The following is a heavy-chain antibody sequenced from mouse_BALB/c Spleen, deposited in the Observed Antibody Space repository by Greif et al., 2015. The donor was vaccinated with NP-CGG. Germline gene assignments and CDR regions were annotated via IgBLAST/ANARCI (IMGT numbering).Heavy chain of an antibody. V-gene: IGHV1-54*03. Sequence: QVQLQQSGAELVRPGASVKVSCKASGYAFTNYLIEWVKQRPGQGLEWIGVINPGSGGTNYNEKFKGKATLTADKSSSTAYMQLSSLTSDDSAVYFCARVYYYGSSSYAMDYWGQGTSVTVSS. CDR1: GYAFTNYL. CDR2: INPGSGGT. D-gene: IGHD1-1*01. CDR3: ARVYYYGSSSYAMDY. J-gene: IGHJ4*01.